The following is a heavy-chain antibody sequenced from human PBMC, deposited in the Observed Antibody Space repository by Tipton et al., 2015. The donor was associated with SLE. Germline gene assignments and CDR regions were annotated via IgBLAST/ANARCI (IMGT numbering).Heavy chain of an antibody. CDR2: IYYSGTT. D-gene: IGHD6-6*01. CDR1: GGSISSSTYY. Sequence: TLSLTCTVSGGSISSSTYYWSWIRQPPGKGLEWIGYIYYSGTTNYNSSLKSRVTISVDTSKNQFSLKLNSVTAADTAVYYCARGGPSSKWLDPWGRGTQVTVSS. CDR3: ARGGPSSKWLDP. J-gene: IGHJ5*02. V-gene: IGHV4-61*01.